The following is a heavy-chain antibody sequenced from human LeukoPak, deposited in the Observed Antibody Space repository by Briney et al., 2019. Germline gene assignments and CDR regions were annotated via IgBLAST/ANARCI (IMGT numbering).Heavy chain of an antibody. J-gene: IGHJ4*02. CDR2: ISSNGGGT. D-gene: IGHD4/OR15-4a*01. CDR3: ARRAGAYSHPYDY. CDR1: GFTFSSFA. Sequence: GGSLRLSCAASGFTFSSFAMYWVRQAPGKGLEYVSAISSNGGGTYYGSSVKGRFTISRDNSKNTLYLQMNSLRAEDTAVYYCARRAGAYSHPYDYWGQGTLVTVSS. V-gene: IGHV3-64*01.